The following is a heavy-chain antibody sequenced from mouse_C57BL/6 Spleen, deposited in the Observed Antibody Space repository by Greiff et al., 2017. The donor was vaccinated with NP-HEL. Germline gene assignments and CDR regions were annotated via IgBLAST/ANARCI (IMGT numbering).Heavy chain of an antibody. CDR2: FYPGSGSI. V-gene: IGHV1-62-2*01. Sequence: VKLQESGAELVKPGASVKLSCKASGYTFTEYTIHWVKQRSGQGLEWIGWFYPGSGSIKYNEKFKDKATLTADKSSSTVYMELSRLTSEDSAVYFCARHEEKDRYYGSSYGYFDVWGTGTTVTVSS. J-gene: IGHJ1*03. CDR3: ARHEEKDRYYGSSYGYFDV. D-gene: IGHD1-1*01. CDR1: GYTFTEYT.